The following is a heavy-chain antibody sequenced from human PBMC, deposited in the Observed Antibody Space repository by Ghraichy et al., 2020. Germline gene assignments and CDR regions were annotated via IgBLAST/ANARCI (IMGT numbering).Heavy chain of an antibody. CDR2: INHSGST. CDR1: GGSFSGYY. CDR3: ARARYYYDSSGYSG. V-gene: IGHV4-34*01. D-gene: IGHD3-22*01. J-gene: IGHJ4*02. Sequence: SETLSLTCAVYGGSFSGYYWSWIRQPPGKGLEWIGEINHSGSTNYNPSLKSRVTISVDTSKNQFSLKLSSVTAADTAVYYCARARYYYDSSGYSGWGQVTLVTVSS.